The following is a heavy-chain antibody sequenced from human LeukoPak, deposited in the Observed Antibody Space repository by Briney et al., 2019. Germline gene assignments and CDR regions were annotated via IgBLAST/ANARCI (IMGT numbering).Heavy chain of an antibody. CDR3: ARVNKSRRFDP. V-gene: IGHV4-30-2*01. CDR1: GGSISSGGYY. J-gene: IGHJ5*02. D-gene: IGHD1/OR15-1a*01. CDR2: IYHSGST. Sequence: SQILSLTCTVSGGSISSGGYYWSWIRQPPGKGLEWIGYIYHSGSTYYNPSLKSRVTISVDRSKNQFSLKLSSVTAADTAVYYCARVNKSRRFDPWAREPWSPSPQ.